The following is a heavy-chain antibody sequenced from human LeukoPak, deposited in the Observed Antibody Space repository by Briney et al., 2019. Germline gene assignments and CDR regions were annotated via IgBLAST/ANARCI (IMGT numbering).Heavy chain of an antibody. CDR2: ISGSGGST. J-gene: IGHJ5*02. D-gene: IGHD6-13*01. CDR1: GFTVSSNY. CDR3: ARTGYSNHWFDP. Sequence: PGGSLRLSCAAFGFTVSSNYMSSVRQAPGKGLEWVSAISGSGGSTYYADSVKGRFTISRDNSKNTLYLQMNSLRAEDTAVYYCARTGYSNHWFDPWGQGTLVTVSS. V-gene: IGHV3-23*01.